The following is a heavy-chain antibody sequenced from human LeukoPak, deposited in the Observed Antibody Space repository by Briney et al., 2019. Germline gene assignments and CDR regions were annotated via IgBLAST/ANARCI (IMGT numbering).Heavy chain of an antibody. Sequence: GGSLRLSCAASGFTFSSYNMNWVRQAPGKGLEWVSSISSSSSYIYYADSVKGRFTISRDNAKNSLYLQMNSLRAEDTAVYYCARDFRYCSGGSCHADAFDIWGQGTMVTVSS. V-gene: IGHV3-21*01. J-gene: IGHJ3*02. CDR2: ISSSSSYI. CDR1: GFTFSSYN. CDR3: ARDFRYCSGGSCHADAFDI. D-gene: IGHD2-15*01.